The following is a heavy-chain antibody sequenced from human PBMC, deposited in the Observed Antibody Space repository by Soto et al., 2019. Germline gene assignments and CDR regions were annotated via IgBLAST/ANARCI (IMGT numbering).Heavy chain of an antibody. J-gene: IGHJ3*02. CDR1: GGSISSGGYY. V-gene: IGHV4-31*03. Sequence: SETLSLTCTVSGGSISSGGYYWSWIRQHPGKGREWIGYIYYSGSTYYNPSLKSRVTISVDTSKNQFSLKLSSVTAADTAVYYCARGYYYDSSGYRRCDAFDIWGQGTMVNVSS. CDR2: IYYSGST. D-gene: IGHD3-22*01. CDR3: ARGYYYDSSGYRRCDAFDI.